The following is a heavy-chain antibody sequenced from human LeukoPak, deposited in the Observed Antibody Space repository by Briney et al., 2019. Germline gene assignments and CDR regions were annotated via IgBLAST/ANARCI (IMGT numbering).Heavy chain of an antibody. J-gene: IGHJ4*02. V-gene: IGHV4-38-2*01. CDR2: IYHSGST. CDR3: ARHTYDYVWASYRYTNY. D-gene: IGHD3-16*02. CDR1: GYSISSGYY. Sequence: SETLSLTCAVSGYSISSGYYWGWIRQPPGKGLEWIGSIYHSGSTYYNPSLKSRVTISVDTSKNQFSLKLSSVTAADTAVYYCARHTYDYVWASYRYTNYWGQGTLVTVSS.